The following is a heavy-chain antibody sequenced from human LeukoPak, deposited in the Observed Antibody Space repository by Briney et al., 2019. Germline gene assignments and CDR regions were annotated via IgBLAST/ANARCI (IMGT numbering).Heavy chain of an antibody. J-gene: IGHJ3*02. Sequence: SETLSLTCTVSGGSISSYYWSWIRHPPGKGLEWIGYIYYSGSTNYNPSLKSRVTISVDTSKNQFSLKLSSVTAADTAVYYCARGGAGYPTGEAFDIWGQGTMVTVTS. CDR3: ARGGAGYPTGEAFDI. CDR2: IYYSGST. V-gene: IGHV4-59*01. CDR1: GGSISSYY. D-gene: IGHD3-9*01.